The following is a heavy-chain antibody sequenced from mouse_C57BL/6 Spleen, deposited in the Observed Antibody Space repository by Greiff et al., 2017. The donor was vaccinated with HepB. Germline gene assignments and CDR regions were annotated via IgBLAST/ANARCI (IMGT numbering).Heavy chain of an antibody. V-gene: IGHV1-72*01. CDR2: IDPNSGGT. Sequence: QVHVKQSGAELVKPGASVKLSCKASGYTFTSYWMHWVKQRPGRGLEWIGRIDPNSGGTKYNEKFKSKATLTVDKPSSTAYMQLSSLTSEDSAVYYCAREATAVAGGFAYWGQGTLVTVSA. CDR1: GYTFTSYW. D-gene: IGHD1-1*01. J-gene: IGHJ3*01. CDR3: AREATAVAGGFAY.